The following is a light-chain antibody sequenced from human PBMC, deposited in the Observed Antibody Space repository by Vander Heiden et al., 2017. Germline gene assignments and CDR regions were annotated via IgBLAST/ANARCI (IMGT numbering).Light chain of an antibody. Sequence: SYELPQPPSVSVSPGQTARITCSGDALPNQYAYWYQQKPGQAPVLVIYKDSERPSGIPERFSGSSSGTTVTLTISGVQAEDEADYYCQSADSSGTYVFGTGTKVTVL. CDR1: ALPNQY. CDR2: KDS. J-gene: IGLJ1*01. V-gene: IGLV3-25*03. CDR3: QSADSSGTYV.